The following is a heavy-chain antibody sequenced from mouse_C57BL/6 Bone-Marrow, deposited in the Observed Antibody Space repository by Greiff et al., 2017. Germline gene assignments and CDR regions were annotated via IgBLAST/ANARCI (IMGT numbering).Heavy chain of an antibody. Sequence: QVQLQQSGAELVKPGASVKISCKASGYAFSSYWMNWVKQRPGKGLEWIGQIYPGDGDTNYNGKFKGKATLTADKSSSTAYMQLSSLTSEDYAVDFCLLKTTVVAFDDWGKGTTLTVSS. CDR3: LLKTTVVAFDD. J-gene: IGHJ2*01. V-gene: IGHV1-80*01. D-gene: IGHD1-1*01. CDR2: IYPGDGDT. CDR1: GYAFSSYW.